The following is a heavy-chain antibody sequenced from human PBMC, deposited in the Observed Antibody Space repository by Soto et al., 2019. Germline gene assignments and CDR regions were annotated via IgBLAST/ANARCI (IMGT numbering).Heavy chain of an antibody. Sequence: PSETLSLTCSVSGDSISTVDYFWAWIRQPPGQTLEYIGYIYKSATTYYNPSFESRVAISLDTSKSQFSLTVTSVTAGDTAVYYCARDLDYGDSFEAFDIWGQGTMVTVSS. D-gene: IGHD4-17*01. CDR3: ARDLDYGDSFEAFDI. J-gene: IGHJ3*02. CDR1: GDSISTVDYF. CDR2: IYKSATT. V-gene: IGHV4-30-4*01.